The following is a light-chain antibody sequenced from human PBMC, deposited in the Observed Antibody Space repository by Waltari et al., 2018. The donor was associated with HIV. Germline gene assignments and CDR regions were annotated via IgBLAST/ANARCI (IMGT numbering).Light chain of an antibody. CDR3: QQSYSTPPT. CDR1: QTIGIS. CDR2: AAS. V-gene: IGKV1-39*01. Sequence: DIQMTQSPSSLSASVGDRVTITCRASQTIGISLNWYQQKPGKAPNLLIYAASRLQSGVPSRFRGSGSETDFTLTISSLQPEDFATYYCQQSYSTPPTFGGGTKVDIK. J-gene: IGKJ4*01.